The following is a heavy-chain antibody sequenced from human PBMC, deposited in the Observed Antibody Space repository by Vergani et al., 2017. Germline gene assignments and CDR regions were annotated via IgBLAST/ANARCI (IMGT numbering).Heavy chain of an antibody. CDR2: IRSKANSYAT. J-gene: IGHJ6*03. CDR1: GFTFSGSA. CDR3: TKTTIFGVVPMDV. Sequence: EVQLVESGGGLVQPGGSLKLSCAASGFTFSGSAMHWVRQASGKGLEWVGRIRSKANSYATAYAASVKGRFTISRDDSKNTAYLQMNSLKTEDTAVYYCTKTTIFGVVPMDVWGKWTTVTVSS. D-gene: IGHD3-3*01. V-gene: IGHV3-73*01.